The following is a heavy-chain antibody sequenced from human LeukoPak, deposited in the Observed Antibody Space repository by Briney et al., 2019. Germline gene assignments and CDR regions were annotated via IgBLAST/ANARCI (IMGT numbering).Heavy chain of an antibody. D-gene: IGHD1-26*01. V-gene: IGHV4-4*02. J-gene: IGHJ4*02. Sequence: PSETLSLTCGVSGGSISSTNWYSWVRQPPGQGLEWIGEISLSGLTNYNPSLKSRVTMSLDKSKNLLSLTLTSVTAADTAVYYCPRESGAFSPFGYWGQGTLVTVTS. CDR2: ISLSGLT. CDR1: GGSISSTNW. CDR3: PRESGAFSPFGY.